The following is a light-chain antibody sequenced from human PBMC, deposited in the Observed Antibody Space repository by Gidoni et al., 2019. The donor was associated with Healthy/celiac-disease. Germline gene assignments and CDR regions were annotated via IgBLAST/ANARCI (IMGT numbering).Light chain of an antibody. V-gene: IGKV1-39*01. J-gene: IGKJ1*01. CDR2: AAS. Sequence: DIQLTQSPSSLSASVGDRVTITCRASQSISSSLNWYQQKPGQAPKLLIYAASSLQSGVPSRFSGSGSGTDFTLSISSLQPEDFATYYCQQSYSTVLTFGQGTKVEIK. CDR1: QSISSS. CDR3: QQSYSTVLT.